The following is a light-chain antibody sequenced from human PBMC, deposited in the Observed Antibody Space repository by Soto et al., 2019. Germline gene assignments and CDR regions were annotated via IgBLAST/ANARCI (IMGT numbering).Light chain of an antibody. CDR1: SXXVGGYNY. CDR3: SSYPXSSTPYV. V-gene: IGLV2-14*01. Sequence: QSALTQPASVSGSPGQSITIXCTGXSXXVGGYNYVSWYQQHPGNAPKLMIYEVSNRPSGVSNRFSGSKSGNTASLTISGLQAEDEADYYCSSYPXSSTPYVFGTGTKLNVL. CDR2: EVS. J-gene: IGLJ1*01.